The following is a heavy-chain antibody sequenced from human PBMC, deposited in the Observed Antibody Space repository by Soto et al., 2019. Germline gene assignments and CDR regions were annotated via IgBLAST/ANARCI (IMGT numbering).Heavy chain of an antibody. CDR3: AKPLGLLRRAMAQGSDY. CDR2: VSYDEITK. D-gene: IGHD5-18*01. Sequence: QVQLVESGGGVVQPGRSLRLSCAASGFTFSSYGMNWVRQAPGKGLEWVAVVSYDEITKYYAASVKGRFTISRDNSKNTGYLQMNSLRPEDTAVYYCAKPLGLLRRAMAQGSDYWGQGTLVTVSS. V-gene: IGHV3-30*18. J-gene: IGHJ4*02. CDR1: GFTFSSYG.